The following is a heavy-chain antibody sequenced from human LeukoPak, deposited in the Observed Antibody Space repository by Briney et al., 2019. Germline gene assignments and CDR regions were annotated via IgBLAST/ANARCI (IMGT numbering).Heavy chain of an antibody. Sequence: VASVKVSCKASGGTFSSYAISWVRQAPGQGLEWMGGIIPIFGTANYAQKFQGRVTITGDTSTSTVYMELSSLRSEDTAVYYCARDGSDTKRSFDPWGQGTLVTVSS. CDR3: ARDGSDTKRSFDP. CDR2: IIPIFGTA. D-gene: IGHD2-2*01. V-gene: IGHV1-69*06. J-gene: IGHJ5*02. CDR1: GGTFSSYA.